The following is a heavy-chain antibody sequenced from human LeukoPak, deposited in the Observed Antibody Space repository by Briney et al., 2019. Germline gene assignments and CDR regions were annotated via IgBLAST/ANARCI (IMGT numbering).Heavy chain of an antibody. V-gene: IGHV4-34*01. Sequence: SETLSLTCAVYGGSFSGYYWSWIRQPPGKGLEWIGEINHSGSTNYNPSLKSRVTISVDTSKNQFSLKLSSVTAADTAVYYCVRYYTSDAFDIWGQGTMVTVSS. CDR2: INHSGST. CDR3: VRYYTSDAFDI. D-gene: IGHD1-26*01. CDR1: GGSFSGYY. J-gene: IGHJ3*02.